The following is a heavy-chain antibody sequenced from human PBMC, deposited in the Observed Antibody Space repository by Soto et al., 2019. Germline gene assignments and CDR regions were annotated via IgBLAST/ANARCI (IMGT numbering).Heavy chain of an antibody. CDR1: GGTFSSYA. CDR3: ARARDGYYCSGGSCYSDGGYYYGMDV. CDR2: IIPIFGTA. V-gene: IGHV1-69*13. J-gene: IGHJ6*02. Sequence: SVKVSCKASGGTFSSYAISWVRQAPGQGLEWMGGIIPIFGTANYAQKFQGRVTITADESTSTAYMELSSLRSEDTAVYYCARARDGYYCSGGSCYSDGGYYYGMDVWGQGTTVTVSS. D-gene: IGHD2-15*01.